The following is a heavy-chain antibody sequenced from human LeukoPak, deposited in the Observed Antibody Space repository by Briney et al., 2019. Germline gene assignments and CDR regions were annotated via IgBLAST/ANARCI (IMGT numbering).Heavy chain of an antibody. D-gene: IGHD3-22*01. V-gene: IGHV1-2*02. J-gene: IGHJ5*02. CDR2: INPNSGGT. CDR3: ARGNFNYYDSSGYDNWFDP. Sequence: ASVKVSCKASGYTFTSYGISWVRQAPGQGLEWMGWINPNSGGTNYAQKFQGRVTMTRDTSISTAYMELSRLRSDDTAVYYCARGNFNYYDSSGYDNWFDPWGQGTLVTVSS. CDR1: GYTFTSYG.